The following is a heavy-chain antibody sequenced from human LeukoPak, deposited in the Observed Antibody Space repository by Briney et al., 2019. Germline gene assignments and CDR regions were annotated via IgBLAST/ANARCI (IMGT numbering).Heavy chain of an antibody. V-gene: IGHV3-23*01. Sequence: GGSLRLSCAASGFTFSSYGMSWVRQAPGKGLEWVSAISGSGGSTYYADSVKGRFTASRDNSKNTLYLQMKSLRAEDTAVYYCTKGGGYEAQYYYYYLDVWGKGTTVTISS. CDR1: GFTFSSYG. CDR2: ISGSGGST. D-gene: IGHD5-12*01. J-gene: IGHJ6*03. CDR3: TKGGGYEAQYYYYYLDV.